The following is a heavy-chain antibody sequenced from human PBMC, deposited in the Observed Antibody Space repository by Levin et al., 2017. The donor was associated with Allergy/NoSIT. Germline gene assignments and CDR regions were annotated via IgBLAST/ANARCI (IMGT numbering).Heavy chain of an antibody. CDR3: ARATAGAHYLGS. J-gene: IGHJ4*02. CDR1: GFTFSTYD. Sequence: GGSLRLSCAASGFTFSTYDMHWVRQTTGQGLEWVSGVDTADNAYYPDSVKGRFTMSRENAKNSLYLQMNSLRAGDTAVYYCARATAGAHYLGSWGQGTLVTVAS. CDR2: VDTADNA. D-gene: IGHD4-17*01. V-gene: IGHV3-13*04.